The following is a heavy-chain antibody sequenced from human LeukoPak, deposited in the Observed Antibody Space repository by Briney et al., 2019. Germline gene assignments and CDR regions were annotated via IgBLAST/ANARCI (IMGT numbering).Heavy chain of an antibody. J-gene: IGHJ6*02. CDR3: ASNRHYYGSGSYYNVLDV. Sequence: QPGRSLRLSCAASGFTFSSYGMHWVRQAPGKGLEWVSVIYSGGSTYYADSVKGRFTISRDNSKNTLYLQMNSLRAEDTAVYYCASNRHYYGSGSYYNVLDVWGQGTTVTVSS. CDR1: GFTFSSYG. CDR2: IYSGGST. V-gene: IGHV3-66*01. D-gene: IGHD3-10*01.